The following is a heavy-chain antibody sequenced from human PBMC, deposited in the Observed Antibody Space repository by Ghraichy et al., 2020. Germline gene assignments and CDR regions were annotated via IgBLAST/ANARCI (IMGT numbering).Heavy chain of an antibody. D-gene: IGHD1-1*01. CDR1: GFTVSSNY. V-gene: IGHV3-53*01. CDR3: TRVTGWNPGF. CDR2: INSAGSP. Sequence: GVLNISCAASGFTVSSNYMSWVRQAPGKGLEWVSLINSAGSPYYADSVKGRFTISRDNSKNTVYLHMNSLRAEDTAVYYCTRVTGWNPGFWGQGTLVTVSS. J-gene: IGHJ4*02.